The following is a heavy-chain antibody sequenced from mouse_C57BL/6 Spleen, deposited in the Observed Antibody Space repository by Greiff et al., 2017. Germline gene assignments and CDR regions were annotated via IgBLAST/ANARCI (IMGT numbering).Heavy chain of an antibody. Sequence: QVQLKQPGAELVKPGASVKMSCKASGYTFTSYWITWVKQRPGQGLEWIGDIYPGSGSTNYNEKFKSKATLTVDTSSSTAYMQLSSLTSEDSAVYYCAVKGIYYDYDYGYWGQGTTLTVSS. CDR3: AVKGIYYDYDYGY. CDR2: IYPGSGST. J-gene: IGHJ2*01. D-gene: IGHD2-4*01. V-gene: IGHV1-55*01. CDR1: GYTFTSYW.